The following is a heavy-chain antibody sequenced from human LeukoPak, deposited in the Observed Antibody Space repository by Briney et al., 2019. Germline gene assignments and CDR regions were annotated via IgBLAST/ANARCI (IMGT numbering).Heavy chain of an antibody. Sequence: GGSLRLSCAASGFTFNSYNMNWVRQAPGKGLEWVSSITSSSTYMYYADSVKGRFTISRDNAKNSLYLQMNSLRAEDTAVYYCARDPYSGSYGDYYYYYMDVWGKGTTVTISS. J-gene: IGHJ6*03. CDR3: ARDPYSGSYGDYYYYYMDV. CDR2: ITSSSTYM. CDR1: GFTFNSYN. V-gene: IGHV3-21*01. D-gene: IGHD1-26*01.